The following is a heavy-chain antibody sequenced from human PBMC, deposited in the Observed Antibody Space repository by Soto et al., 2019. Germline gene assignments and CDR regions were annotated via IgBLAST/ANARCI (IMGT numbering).Heavy chain of an antibody. Sequence: EVQLVESGGGLVQPGGSLRLSCAASGFTFSSYWMSWVRQAPGKGLEWVANIKQDGSEKYYVDSMKGRFTISRDNAKNSLFLQMNSLRAEDTAVYYCVRVRCSGTSCRRGWYFDRWGRGNLVTVSS. V-gene: IGHV3-7*01. D-gene: IGHD2-15*01. CDR2: IKQDGSEK. J-gene: IGHJ2*01. CDR1: GFTFSSYW. CDR3: VRVRCSGTSCRRGWYFDR.